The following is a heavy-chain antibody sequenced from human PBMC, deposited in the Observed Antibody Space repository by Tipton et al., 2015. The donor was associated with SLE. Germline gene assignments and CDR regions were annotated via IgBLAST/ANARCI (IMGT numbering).Heavy chain of an antibody. CDR2: IYYSGNT. J-gene: IGHJ4*02. V-gene: IGHV4-39*01. D-gene: IGHD1-26*01. Sequence: PSLTCTVSGGSISSSSYYWGWIRQPPGKGLEWIGCIYYSGNTNYNPFLESRVTISVDTTRSQFSLKLSSVTAADTALYYCARHSRGATSVRTPYFDSWGQGTLVTVSS. CDR3: ARHSRGATSVRTPYFDS. CDR1: GGSISSSSYY.